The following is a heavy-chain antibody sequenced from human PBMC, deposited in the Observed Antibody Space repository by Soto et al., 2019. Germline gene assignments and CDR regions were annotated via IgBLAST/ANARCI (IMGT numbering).Heavy chain of an antibody. J-gene: IGHJ4*02. CDR2: TGGNGVAT. D-gene: IGHD3-10*01. CDR1: GFTFSGNA. CDR3: AKDSPFSGTGRLAFDY. Sequence: EVQLLESGGALVQPGGSLSPSCAPPGFTFSGNAMTWVPKPPGKGFEWASSTGGNGVATYYADSVTGRFTISRDNSKNTLYLQMDSLRAEDTAVYYCAKDSPFSGTGRLAFDYWGQGTLVTVSS. V-gene: IGHV3-23*01.